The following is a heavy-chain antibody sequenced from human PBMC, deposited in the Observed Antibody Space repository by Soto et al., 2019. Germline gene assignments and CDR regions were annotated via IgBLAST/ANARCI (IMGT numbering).Heavy chain of an antibody. D-gene: IGHD6-19*01. CDR3: ARGEYSSGGGYFDY. CDR1: GFTFSSYE. CDR2: ISSSGSTI. J-gene: IGHJ4*02. Sequence: EVQLVESGGGLVQPGGSLRLSCAASGFTFSSYEMNWVRQAPGKGLEWVSYISSSGSTIYSADSVKGRFTISRDNAKNQLHLQENSMGAEDTAVCSCARGEYSSGGGYFDYWGQETLVTVPS. V-gene: IGHV3-48*03.